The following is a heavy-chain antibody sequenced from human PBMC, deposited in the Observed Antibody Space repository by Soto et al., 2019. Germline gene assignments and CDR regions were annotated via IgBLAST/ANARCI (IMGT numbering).Heavy chain of an antibody. J-gene: IGHJ4*02. CDR2: IWYDGSNK. Sequence: QVQLVESGGGVVQPGRSLRLSCAASGFTFSSYGMHWVRQAPGKGLEWVAVIWYDGSNKYYAESVKGRFTISRDNSKNTLYLQMNSLRAEDTAVYYCARDGITGKTFDYWGQGTLVTVSS. CDR3: ARDGITGKTFDY. CDR1: GFTFSSYG. D-gene: IGHD1-20*01. V-gene: IGHV3-33*01.